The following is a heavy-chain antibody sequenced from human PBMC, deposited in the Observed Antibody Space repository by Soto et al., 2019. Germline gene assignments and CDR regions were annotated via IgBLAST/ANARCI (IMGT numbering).Heavy chain of an antibody. CDR3: ARGGRDGGTEGDYSDY. V-gene: IGHV3-30-3*01. CDR2: ISYDGSNK. J-gene: IGHJ4*02. D-gene: IGHD3-16*01. CDR1: GFTFSSYA. Sequence: QVQLVESGGGVVQPGRSLRLSCAASGFTFSSYAMHWVRQAPGKGLEWVAVISYDGSNKYYADSVKGRFTISRDNSKNTLYLQMNSRRAEDTAVYYCARGGRDGGTEGDYSDYWGQGTLVTVSS.